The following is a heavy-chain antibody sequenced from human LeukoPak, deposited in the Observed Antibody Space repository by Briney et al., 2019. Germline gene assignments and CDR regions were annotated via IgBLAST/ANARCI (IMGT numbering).Heavy chain of an antibody. J-gene: IGHJ4*02. CDR3: ARQSSRWLVFDY. CDR2: TNPNSGDT. CDR1: AYTLAAHY. V-gene: IGHV1-2*02. D-gene: IGHD6-19*01. Sequence: ASVKVSRKASAYTLAAHYMHWVRQAPGQGLEWMGWTNPNSGDTNYAQKFQGRVTMTRDTSISTAYMELGRLRSDDTDVYYCARQSSRWLVFDYWGQGTLVTVSS.